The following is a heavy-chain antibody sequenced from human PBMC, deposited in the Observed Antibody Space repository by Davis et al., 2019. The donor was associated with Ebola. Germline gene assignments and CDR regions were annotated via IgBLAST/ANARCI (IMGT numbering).Heavy chain of an antibody. CDR1: GGSISSSSYY. D-gene: IGHD3-3*01. Sequence: PSETLSLTCTVSGGSISSSSYYWGWIRQPPGKGLEWIGSIYYSGSTYYNPSLKSRVTISVDTSKNQFSLKLSSVTAADTAVYYCARGSPEERFLEWFGIPEGAFDIWGQGTMVTVSS. CDR2: IYYSGST. CDR3: ARGSPEERFLEWFGIPEGAFDI. J-gene: IGHJ3*02. V-gene: IGHV4-39*07.